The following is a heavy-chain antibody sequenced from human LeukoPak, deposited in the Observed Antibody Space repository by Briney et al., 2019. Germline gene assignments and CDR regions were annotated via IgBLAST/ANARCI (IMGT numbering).Heavy chain of an antibody. D-gene: IGHD4-11*01. V-gene: IGHV3-30-3*01. CDR1: GFTFSSYA. Sequence: PGGSLRLSCAASGFTFSSYAMHWVRQAPGKGLEWVAVISYDGSNKYYADSVKGRFTISRDNSKNTLYQQMNSLRAEDTAVYYCANLPDYSWSSYFDYWGQGTLVTVSS. J-gene: IGHJ4*02. CDR3: ANLPDYSWSSYFDY. CDR2: ISYDGSNK.